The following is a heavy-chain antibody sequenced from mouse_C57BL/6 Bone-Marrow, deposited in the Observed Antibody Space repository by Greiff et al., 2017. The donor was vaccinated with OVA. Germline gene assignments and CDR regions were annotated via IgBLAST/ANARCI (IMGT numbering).Heavy chain of an antibody. V-gene: IGHV1-77*01. CDR3: ATNWDVGGYYFDD. D-gene: IGHD4-1*01. CDR1: GYTFTDYY. Sequence: VQLQQSGAELVKPGASVKISCKASGYTFTDYYINWVKQRPGQGLEWIGKIGPGSGSTYYNEKFKGKATLTADKSSSTAYMQLSSLTSEDSAVYFCATNWDVGGYYFDDWGQGTTLTVSS. J-gene: IGHJ2*01. CDR2: IGPGSGST.